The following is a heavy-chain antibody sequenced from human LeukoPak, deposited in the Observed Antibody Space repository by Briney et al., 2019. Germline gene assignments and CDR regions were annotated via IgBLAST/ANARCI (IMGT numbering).Heavy chain of an antibody. CDR1: GYSFTNYG. Sequence: ASVKVSCKASGYSFTNYGFSWVRQAPGQGLEWMGWVSGYNGHTKYAQNLQGRVTMTRDTSTGTVHMELRSLRSDDTAVYYCARENDYGDYAGAFDIWGQGTMVTVSA. CDR3: ARENDYGDYAGAFDI. J-gene: IGHJ3*02. CDR2: VSGYNGHT. D-gene: IGHD4-17*01. V-gene: IGHV1-18*01.